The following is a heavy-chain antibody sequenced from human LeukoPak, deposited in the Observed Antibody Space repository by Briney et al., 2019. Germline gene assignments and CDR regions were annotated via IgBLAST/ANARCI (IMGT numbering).Heavy chain of an antibody. D-gene: IGHD1-26*01. CDR3: ARGGVGATTYVWFDP. J-gene: IGHJ5*02. Sequence: ASVKVSCKASGYTFTNYYIHWVPQAPGQGLEFMGIINPSGGSTSYAQNFQGRVNMNKDISTNTVYIELSSLRSEDTAVYYCARGGVGATTYVWFDPWGQGTLVTVSS. CDR1: GYTFTNYY. CDR2: INPSGGST. V-gene: IGHV1-46*01.